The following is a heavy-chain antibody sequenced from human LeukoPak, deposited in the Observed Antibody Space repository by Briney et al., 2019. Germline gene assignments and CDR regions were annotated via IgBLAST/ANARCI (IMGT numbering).Heavy chain of an antibody. D-gene: IGHD4-17*01. V-gene: IGHV4-31*03. CDR1: GGSISSGGYY. J-gene: IGHJ4*02. Sequence: SETLSLTCTVSGGSISSGGYYWSWIRQHPGKGLEWIGYIYYSGSTYYNPSLKSRVTISVDTSKNQFSLKLSSVTAADTAVYYCARHHDSIRYGDNPFDYWGQGTLVTVSS. CDR3: ARHHDSIRYGDNPFDY. CDR2: IYYSGST.